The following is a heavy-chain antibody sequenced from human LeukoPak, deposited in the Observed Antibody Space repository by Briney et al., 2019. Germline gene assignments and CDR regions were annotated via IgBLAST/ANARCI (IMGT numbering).Heavy chain of an antibody. J-gene: IGHJ4*02. D-gene: IGHD6-19*01. V-gene: IGHV1-2*02. Sequence: ASVKVSCKASGYTFTGYYMHWVRQAPGQGLEWMGWINPNSGGTNYAQKFQGRVTMTRDTSISTAYMELSRLRSDDTAVYYCARRIAVAGIKAYDYWGQGTLVTVSS. CDR1: GYTFTGYY. CDR2: INPNSGGT. CDR3: ARRIAVAGIKAYDY.